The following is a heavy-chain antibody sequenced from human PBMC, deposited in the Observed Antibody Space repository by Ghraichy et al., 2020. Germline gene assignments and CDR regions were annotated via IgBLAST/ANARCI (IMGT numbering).Heavy chain of an antibody. D-gene: IGHD1-26*01. CDR2: INAGNGNT. V-gene: IGHV1-3*01. CDR3: ATIVGATAEYFQH. CDR1: GYTFTSYA. J-gene: IGHJ1*01. Sequence: ASVKVSCKASGYTFTSYAMYWVRQAPGQRLEWMGWINAGNGNTQYSQKFQGRVTITRDTSASTAYMELSSLRSEDTAVYYCATIVGATAEYFQHWGQGTLVTVSS.